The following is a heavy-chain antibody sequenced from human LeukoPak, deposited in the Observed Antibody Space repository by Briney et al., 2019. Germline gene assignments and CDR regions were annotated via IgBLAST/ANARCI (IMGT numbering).Heavy chain of an antibody. CDR1: GYTFTGYY. Sequence: GASVKVSCKASGYTFTGYYMHWVRQAPGQGLEWMGWINPNSGGTNYAQKFQGRVTMTRDTSISTAYMELSRLRSDDTAVYYCARDRGSLAVGDSRTSDYWGQGTLVTVSS. V-gene: IGHV1-2*02. CDR2: INPNSGGT. J-gene: IGHJ4*02. CDR3: ARDRGSLAVGDSRTSDY. D-gene: IGHD6-19*01.